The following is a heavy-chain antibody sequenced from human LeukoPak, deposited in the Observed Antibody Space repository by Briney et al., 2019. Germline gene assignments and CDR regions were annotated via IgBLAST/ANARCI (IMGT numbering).Heavy chain of an antibody. CDR1: GFTFKDYA. J-gene: IGHJ3*02. CDR3: AKDRTGGDFFTDAFDM. Sequence: GGSLRLSCAASGFTFKDYAMHWVRQVPGKGLEWVSGISWSSRASAYADSVKGRFTISRDNAKNSLFLQMNSLRPEDTALYYCAKDRTGGDFFTDAFDMWGQGTMVTVAS. V-gene: IGHV3-9*01. CDR2: ISWSSRAS. D-gene: IGHD2-21*02.